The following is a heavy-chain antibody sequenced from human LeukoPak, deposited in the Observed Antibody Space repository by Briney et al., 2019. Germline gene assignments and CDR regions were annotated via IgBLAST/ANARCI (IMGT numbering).Heavy chain of an antibody. J-gene: IGHJ5*02. D-gene: IGHD5-12*01. V-gene: IGHV4-31*03. Sequence: SETLSLTCTVSGVSISSGGYYWSWIRQHPGKGLEWIGYIYYSGSTYYNPSLKSRVTISVDTSKNQFSLKLSSVTAADTAVYYCARDPFGYAGALTFDPWGQGTLVTVSS. CDR3: ARDPFGYAGALTFDP. CDR1: GVSISSGGYY. CDR2: IYYSGST.